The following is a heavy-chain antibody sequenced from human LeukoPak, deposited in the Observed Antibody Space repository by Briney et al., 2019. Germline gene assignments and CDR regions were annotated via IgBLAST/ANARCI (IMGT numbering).Heavy chain of an antibody. CDR1: GYSISSGYY. V-gene: IGHV4-38-2*02. CDR3: ARDIGGMTTDYYFDY. Sequence: SETLSLTCTVSGYSISSGYYWGWIRQPPGKGLEWIGSIYHSGSTYYNPSLKSRVTISVDTSKNQFSLKLSSVTAADTAVYYCARDIGGMTTDYYFDYWGQGTLVSVPS. D-gene: IGHD4-11*01. CDR2: IYHSGST. J-gene: IGHJ4*02.